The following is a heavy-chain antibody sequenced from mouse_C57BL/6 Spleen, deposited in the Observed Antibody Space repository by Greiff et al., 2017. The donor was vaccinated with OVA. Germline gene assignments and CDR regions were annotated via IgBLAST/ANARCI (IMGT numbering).Heavy chain of an antibody. CDR2: ISSGGSYT. Sequence: DVMMVESGGDLVKPGGSLKLSNAASGFTFSSYGMSWVRQTPDKRLEWVATISSGGSYTYYPDSVKGRFTISRDNAKNTLYLQMSSLKSEDTAMYYCARLGGYDYDRGGPPDYWGQGTTLTVSS. V-gene: IGHV5-6*02. D-gene: IGHD2-4*01. J-gene: IGHJ2*01. CDR3: ARLGGYDYDRGGPPDY. CDR1: GFTFSSYG.